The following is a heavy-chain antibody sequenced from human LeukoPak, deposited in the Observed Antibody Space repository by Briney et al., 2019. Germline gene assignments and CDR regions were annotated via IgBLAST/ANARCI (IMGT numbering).Heavy chain of an antibody. Sequence: GGSLRLSCAASGFTVSSNYMSWVRQAPGKGLEWVSVIYSGGSTYYAASVKGRFTISRDNSKNTLYLQMNSLRAEDTAVYYCARGYCSGGSCYTLWFDPWGQGNLVTVSS. CDR1: GFTVSSNY. CDR3: ARGYCSGGSCYTLWFDP. D-gene: IGHD2-15*01. V-gene: IGHV3-53*01. J-gene: IGHJ5*02. CDR2: IYSGGST.